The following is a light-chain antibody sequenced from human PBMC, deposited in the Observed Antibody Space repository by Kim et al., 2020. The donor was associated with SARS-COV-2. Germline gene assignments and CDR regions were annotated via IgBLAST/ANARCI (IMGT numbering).Light chain of an antibody. V-gene: IGKV1-27*01. CDR3: QKYNSAPPLT. J-gene: IGKJ4*01. CDR2: AAS. CDR1: QGISSY. Sequence: ASVGDRVTITCRASQGISSYLAWYQQKPGKVPKLLIYAASTLQSGVPSRFSGSGSGTDFTLTISSLQPEDAATYYCQKYNSAPPLTFGGGTKVDIK.